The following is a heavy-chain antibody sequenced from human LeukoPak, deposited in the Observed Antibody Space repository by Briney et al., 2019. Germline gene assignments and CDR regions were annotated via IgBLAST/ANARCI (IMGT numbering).Heavy chain of an antibody. CDR1: GFTFSKVW. Sequence: PGGSLRLSCAASGFTFSKVWMNWVRQAPGKGLEWVSSITSSSSYIYYADSVKGRFTISRDNAKNSLYLQMNSLRAEDTAVYYCARSYSSSRGTFDYWGQGTLVTVSS. CDR3: ARSYSSSRGTFDY. J-gene: IGHJ4*02. CDR2: ITSSSSYI. V-gene: IGHV3-21*01. D-gene: IGHD6-6*01.